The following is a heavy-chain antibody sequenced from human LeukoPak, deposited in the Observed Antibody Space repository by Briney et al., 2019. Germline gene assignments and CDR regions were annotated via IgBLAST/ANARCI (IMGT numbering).Heavy chain of an antibody. CDR1: RFNFSSYW. V-gene: IGHV3-74*01. D-gene: IGHD3-10*01. CDR3: ARGEEGTVLLWFGELLNWFDP. J-gene: IGHJ5*02. Sequence: GGSLRHSCAAWRFNFSSYWMHWVRQAPGKGLAWVSRINRDESNTIYADFAKHRFPISRDHAKNPLYPQMNSRRPHDTAVYYCARGEEGTVLLWFGELLNWFDPWGQGTLVTVST. CDR2: INRDESNT.